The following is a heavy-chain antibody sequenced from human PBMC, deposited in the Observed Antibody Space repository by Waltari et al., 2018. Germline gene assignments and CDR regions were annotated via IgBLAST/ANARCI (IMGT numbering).Heavy chain of an antibody. CDR3: ARAILRFLKPIDS. J-gene: IGHJ4*02. Sequence: QVQLVQSGAEMRKPGTSVKVSCRTSGYTFTDYDIHWLRQAPGQGLEWMGWVNPSTGGTNYAQKFRDRVAMTRHTSINTASMELNRLRLDDTAVYFCARAILRFLKPIDSRGQGTLVTVSS. CDR2: VNPSTGGT. D-gene: IGHD3-3*01. CDR1: GYTFTDYD. V-gene: IGHV1-2*02.